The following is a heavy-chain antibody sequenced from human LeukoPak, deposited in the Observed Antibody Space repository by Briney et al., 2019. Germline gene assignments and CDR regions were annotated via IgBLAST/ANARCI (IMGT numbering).Heavy chain of an antibody. J-gene: IGHJ4*02. D-gene: IGHD1-20*01. V-gene: IGHV4-4*07. CDR2: IYTSGST. Sequence: SQTLSLTCSVSGGSISSYYWSWIRQPAGKGLEWSGRIYTSGSTNYNPSLKSRVTMSVDTSKNQFSLKRSSVTAAETGGYYCARNDITVYDYWGQGTLVTVSS. CDR3: ARNDITVYDY. CDR1: GGSISSYY.